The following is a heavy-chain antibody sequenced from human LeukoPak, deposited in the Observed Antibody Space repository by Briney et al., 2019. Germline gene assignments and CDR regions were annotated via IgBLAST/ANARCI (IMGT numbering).Heavy chain of an antibody. CDR2: ISSSSSYI. CDR1: GFTFSSYS. D-gene: IGHD6-25*01. J-gene: IGHJ4*02. V-gene: IGHV3-21*01. CDR3: ASWAGTTAGFSGPFDF. Sequence: GGSLRLSCAASGFTFSSYSMNWVRQAPGKGLEWVSSISSSSSYIYYADSVKGRFTISRDNAKNSLYLQMNSLRAEDTAVYYCASWAGTTAGFSGPFDFWGQGTLVTVSS.